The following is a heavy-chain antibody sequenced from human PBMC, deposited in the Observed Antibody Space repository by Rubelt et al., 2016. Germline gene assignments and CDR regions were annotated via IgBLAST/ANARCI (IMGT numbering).Heavy chain of an antibody. V-gene: IGHV3-30*01. CDR2: ISYDGSNK. CDR3: ARGVTAMGEHYYYYYGMDV. D-gene: IGHD3-16*01. J-gene: IGHJ6*02. Sequence: ISYDGSNKYYADSVKGRFTISRDNSKNTLYLQMNSLRAEDTAVYYCARGVTAMGEHYYYYYGMDVWGQGTTVTVSS.